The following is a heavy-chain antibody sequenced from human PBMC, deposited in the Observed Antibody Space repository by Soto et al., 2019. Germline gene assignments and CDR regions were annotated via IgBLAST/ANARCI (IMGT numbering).Heavy chain of an antibody. D-gene: IGHD6-19*01. CDR1: GFTFSYYS. CDR3: ARGDGTGLYNSGWSPRY. V-gene: IGHV3-21*04. Sequence: EVQLVESGGGLVKPGESLRVSCAASGFTFSYYSLHWVRQAPGKGLEWVSSISGSSTYIYYADRMKGRFTISRDNAKNSLYLRMDSLRAEDTAVYYCARGDGTGLYNSGWSPRYWGQGTLVTVSS. CDR2: ISGSSTYI. J-gene: IGHJ4*02.